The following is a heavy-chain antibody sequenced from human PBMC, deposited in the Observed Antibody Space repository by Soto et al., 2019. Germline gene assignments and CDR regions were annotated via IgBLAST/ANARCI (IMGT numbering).Heavy chain of an antibody. D-gene: IGHD3-22*01. CDR2: IDPSDSYT. J-gene: IGHJ4*02. V-gene: IGHV5-10-1*01. CDR1: GYSFTSYW. Sequence: GESLKISCKGSGYSFTSYWISWVRQMPGKGLEWMGRIDPSDSYTNYSPSFQGHVTISTDKSISTAYLQWSSLKASDTAMYYCARLTLAQDSSGYHIFAYWGLGTLVTVSS. CDR3: ARLTLAQDSSGYHIFAY.